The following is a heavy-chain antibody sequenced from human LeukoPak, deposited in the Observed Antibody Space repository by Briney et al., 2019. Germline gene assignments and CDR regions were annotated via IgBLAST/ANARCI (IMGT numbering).Heavy chain of an antibody. J-gene: IGHJ4*02. Sequence: SGPTLVKPTQTLTLTCTFSGFSLSTSGVGVGWIRQPPGKALEWLALIYWNDDKRYSPSLKSRLTITKDTSKNQVVLTMTNMDPVDTATYYCAHRSTEHSGSYYPEYFDYWGQGTLVTVSS. CDR2: IYWNDDK. V-gene: IGHV2-5*01. CDR1: GFSLSTSGVG. CDR3: AHRSTEHSGSYYPEYFDY. D-gene: IGHD1-26*01.